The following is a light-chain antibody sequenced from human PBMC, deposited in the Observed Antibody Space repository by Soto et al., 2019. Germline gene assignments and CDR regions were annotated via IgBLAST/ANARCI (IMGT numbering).Light chain of an antibody. CDR3: QQYNNWPHT. CDR1: QSVSSN. Sequence: EIVMTQSPATLSVSPGERATLSCRASQSVSSNLVWYQPKPGQAPRLLIYGASTRATGIPARFSGSGSGTEFTLTISSLQSEDFAVYYCQQYNNWPHTFGQGTKLEIK. CDR2: GAS. J-gene: IGKJ2*01. V-gene: IGKV3-15*01.